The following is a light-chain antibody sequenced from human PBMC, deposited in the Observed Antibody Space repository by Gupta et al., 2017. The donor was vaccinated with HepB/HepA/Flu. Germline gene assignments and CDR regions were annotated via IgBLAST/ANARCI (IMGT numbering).Light chain of an antibody. CDR1: FGSVSTTYY. Sequence: QTVVTQEPSFSVSPGGTVTLTCGLSFGSVSTTYYPSWYQQTPGQAPRTLIYSTDTRSSGVPDRFSGSILGNKAALTITGAQTDDESDYYCVLYMCSGSWVFGGGTRLTVL. J-gene: IGLJ3*02. CDR2: STD. CDR3: VLYMCSGSWV. V-gene: IGLV8-61*01.